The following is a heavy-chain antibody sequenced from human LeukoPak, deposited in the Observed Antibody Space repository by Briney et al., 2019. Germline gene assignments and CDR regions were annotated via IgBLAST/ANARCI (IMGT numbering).Heavy chain of an antibody. Sequence: ASVKVSCKASGYTFTSYGISWVRQAPGQGLEWMRWISAYNGNTNYAQKLQGRVTMTTDTSTSTAYMELRSLRSDDTAVYYCARAPSTIFGVVIISGGYFDYWGQGTLVTVSS. V-gene: IGHV1-18*01. CDR2: ISAYNGNT. CDR1: GYTFTSYG. J-gene: IGHJ4*02. D-gene: IGHD3-3*01. CDR3: ARAPSTIFGVVIISGGYFDY.